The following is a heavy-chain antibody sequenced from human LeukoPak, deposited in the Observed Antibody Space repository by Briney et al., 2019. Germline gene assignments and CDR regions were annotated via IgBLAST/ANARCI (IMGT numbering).Heavy chain of an antibody. D-gene: IGHD3-9*01. CDR1: GFTFSSYG. Sequence: GGSLRLSCAASGFTFSSYGMHWVRQAPGKGLEWVAVIWYDGSNKYYADSVKGRFTISRDNSKNTLYLQMNSLRAEDTAVYYCARAAYDILTGWIGGFDYWGQGTLVTVSS. J-gene: IGHJ4*02. V-gene: IGHV3-33*01. CDR2: IWYDGSNK. CDR3: ARAAYDILTGWIGGFDY.